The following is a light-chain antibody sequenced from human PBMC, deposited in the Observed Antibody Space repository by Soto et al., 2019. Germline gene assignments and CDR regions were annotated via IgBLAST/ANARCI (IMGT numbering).Light chain of an antibody. CDR1: QSISSY. V-gene: IGKV1-39*01. CDR3: QQYGRSPWT. CDR2: AAS. J-gene: IGKJ1*01. Sequence: DIQMTQSPSSLSASVGDRVTISCRASQSISSYLNWYQQKPGKAPRLLIYAASSLQSGVPSRFSGSGSGTDFILTISRLEPDDFAVYYCQQYGRSPWTFGQGTKVDIK.